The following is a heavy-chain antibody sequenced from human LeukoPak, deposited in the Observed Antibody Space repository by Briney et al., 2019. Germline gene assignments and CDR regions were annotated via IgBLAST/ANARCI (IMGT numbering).Heavy chain of an antibody. J-gene: IGHJ3*02. CDR1: GYTLTELS. V-gene: IGHV1-24*01. D-gene: IGHD6-19*01. CDR2: FDPEDGET. Sequence: GASVKVSCKVSGYTLTELSMHWVRQAPGKGLEWMGGFDPEDGETIYAQKFQGRVTMTEDTSTDTAYMELSSLRSEDTAVYYCATGCLYSSGCNAFDIWGQGTMVTVSS. CDR3: ATGCLYSSGCNAFDI.